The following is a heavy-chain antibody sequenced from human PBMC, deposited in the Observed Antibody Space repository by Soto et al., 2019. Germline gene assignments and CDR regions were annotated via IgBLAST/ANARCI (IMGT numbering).Heavy chain of an antibody. CDR3: ATTYSMDAFDI. CDR1: GFSLSTSGVG. Sequence: QITLKESGPTLVKPTQTLTLTCTFSGFSLSTSGVGVGWIRQPPGKALEWLALIYWDDDKRYSPSLKSRLTITKDNSKTQVVLTMTNMDPVDTATYYCATTYSMDAFDIWGQGTLVTVSS. D-gene: IGHD6-13*01. J-gene: IGHJ3*02. V-gene: IGHV2-5*02. CDR2: IYWDDDK.